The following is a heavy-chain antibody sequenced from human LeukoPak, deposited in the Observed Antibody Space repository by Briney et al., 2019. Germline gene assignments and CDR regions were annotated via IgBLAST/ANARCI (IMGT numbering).Heavy chain of an antibody. V-gene: IGHV3-30-3*01. CDR3: ARDTEARDIVATIQDY. CDR2: ISYDGSNK. J-gene: IGHJ4*02. Sequence: GGSLKLSCAASGFTFSSYAMHWVRQAPGKGLEWVAVISYDGSNKYYADSVKGRFTISRDNSKNTLYLQMNSLRAEDTAVYYCARDTEARDIVATIQDYWGQGTLVTVSS. D-gene: IGHD5-12*01. CDR1: GFTFSSYA.